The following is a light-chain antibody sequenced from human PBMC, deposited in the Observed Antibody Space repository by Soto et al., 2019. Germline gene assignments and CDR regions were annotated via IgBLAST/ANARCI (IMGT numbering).Light chain of an antibody. CDR1: SSDVGGSNY. CDR3: SSYTSSNTLEGV. CDR2: EVS. V-gene: IGLV2-14*01. J-gene: IGLJ2*01. Sequence: QSALTQPASVSGSPGQSITISCTGTSSDVGGSNYISWYQQHPDKAPKLMIYEVSNRPSGVSNRFSGSKSGNRASLTISGLQAEDEADYYCSSYTSSNTLEGVFGGGTQLTVL.